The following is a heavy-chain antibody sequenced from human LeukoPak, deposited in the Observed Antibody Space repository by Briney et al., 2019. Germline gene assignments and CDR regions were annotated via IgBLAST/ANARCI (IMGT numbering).Heavy chain of an antibody. D-gene: IGHD4-17*01. Sequence: ASVKVSCKASGYTFTSYDINWVRQATGQGLEWMGWMNPNSGNTGYAQKFQGRVTMTRNTSISTAYMELSSLRSEDTAVYYCASHSPTVTNYYYGMDVWGQGTTVTVSS. J-gene: IGHJ6*02. V-gene: IGHV1-8*01. CDR2: MNPNSGNT. CDR3: ASHSPTVTNYYYGMDV. CDR1: GYTFTSYD.